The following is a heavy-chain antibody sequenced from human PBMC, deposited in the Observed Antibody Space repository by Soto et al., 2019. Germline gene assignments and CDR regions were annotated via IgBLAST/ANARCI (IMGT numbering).Heavy chain of an antibody. CDR2: IYYSGST. CDR3: ARDKWGNTSGFDY. CDR1: GGSISSDY. Sequence: PSETLSLTCTVSGGSISSDYWSWIRQPPGKGLEWIGYIYYSGSTNYNPSLKSRVTISVDTSKNQFSLKLSSVTAADTAVYYCARDKWGNTSGFDYWGQGTLVTVSS. V-gene: IGHV4-59*01. J-gene: IGHJ4*02. D-gene: IGHD7-27*01.